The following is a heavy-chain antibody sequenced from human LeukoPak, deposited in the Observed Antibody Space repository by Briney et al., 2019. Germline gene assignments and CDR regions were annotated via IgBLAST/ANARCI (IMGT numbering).Heavy chain of an antibody. Sequence: ASVKVSCKASGYTFTSYGTSWVRQAPGQGLEWMGWISAYNGNTNYAQKLQGRVTMTTDTSTSTAYMELRSLRSDDTAVYYCARGYYYDSSVAYFQHWGQGTLVTVSS. CDR3: ARGYYYDSSVAYFQH. V-gene: IGHV1-18*01. D-gene: IGHD3-22*01. CDR1: GYTFTSYG. J-gene: IGHJ1*01. CDR2: ISAYNGNT.